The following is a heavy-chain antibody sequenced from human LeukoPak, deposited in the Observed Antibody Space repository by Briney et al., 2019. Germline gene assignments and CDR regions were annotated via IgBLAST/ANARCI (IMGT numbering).Heavy chain of an antibody. Sequence: GGSLRLSCAASGFTFSSYAMSWVRQAPGKGLEWVSAISGSSGSTYYADSVKSRFTISRDNSKNTLYLQMNSLRAEDTAVYYCAKGRYYYDSSGYYAPDYWGQGTLVTVSS. D-gene: IGHD3-22*01. V-gene: IGHV3-23*01. J-gene: IGHJ4*02. CDR2: ISGSSGST. CDR1: GFTFSSYA. CDR3: AKGRYYYDSSGYYAPDY.